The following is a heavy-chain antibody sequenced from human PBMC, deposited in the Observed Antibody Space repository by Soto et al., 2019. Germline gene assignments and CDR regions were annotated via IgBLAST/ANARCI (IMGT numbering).Heavy chain of an antibody. CDR3: ASVLEVRGRDAFDI. CDR2: IYYSGST. CDR1: GGSISSGGYY. Sequence: PSETLSLTCTVSGGSISSGGYYWSWIRQHPGKGLEWIGYIYYSGSTYYNPSLKSRVTISVDTSKNQFSLKLSSVTVADTAVYYCASVLEVRGRDAFDIWGQGTMVTVSS. J-gene: IGHJ3*02. V-gene: IGHV4-31*03. D-gene: IGHD3-10*01.